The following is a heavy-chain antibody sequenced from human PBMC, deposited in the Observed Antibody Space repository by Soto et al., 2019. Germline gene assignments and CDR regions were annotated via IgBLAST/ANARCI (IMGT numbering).Heavy chain of an antibody. CDR2: ISSSSSYI. D-gene: IGHD3-22*01. J-gene: IGHJ4*02. Sequence: EVQLVESGGGLVKPGGSLRLSCAASGFTFSSYSMNWVRQAPGKGLEWVSSISSSSSYIYYADSVKGRFTISRDNAKNSLYLQMNSLGAEDTAVYYCATEKHYFDTGGYYYWGQGTLVTVSS. V-gene: IGHV3-21*01. CDR1: GFTFSSYS. CDR3: ATEKHYFDTGGYYY.